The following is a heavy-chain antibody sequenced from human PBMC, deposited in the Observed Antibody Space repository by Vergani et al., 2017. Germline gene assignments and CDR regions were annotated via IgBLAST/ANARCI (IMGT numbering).Heavy chain of an antibody. CDR1: GFTFNRYG. D-gene: IGHD3-22*01. Sequence: QVQLVQSGGGVVQPGGSLRLSCVASGFTFNRYGMQWVRQAPGKGLEWVAYVLFDGSNEYYADSVKGRFIVSRDNSNDALYLQMNSLRTDDTAVYYCANLQTYYDSSGYLYYFDYWGQGTLVTVSS. CDR2: VLFDGSNE. V-gene: IGHV3-30*02. CDR3: ANLQTYYDSSGYLYYFDY. J-gene: IGHJ4*02.